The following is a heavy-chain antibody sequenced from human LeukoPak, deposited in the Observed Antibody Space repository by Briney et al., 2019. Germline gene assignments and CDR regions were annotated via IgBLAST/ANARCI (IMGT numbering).Heavy chain of an antibody. D-gene: IGHD1-26*01. CDR3: ARGLAGVGATTQGYFDY. Sequence: SQTLSLTCTVSGGSISSGGYYWSWIRQHPGKGLEWIGYIYYSGSTYYNPSLKSRVTISVDTSKNQFSLKLSSVTAADTAVYYCARGLAGVGATTQGYFDYWGQGTLVTVSS. V-gene: IGHV4-31*03. J-gene: IGHJ4*02. CDR2: IYYSGST. CDR1: GGSISSGGYY.